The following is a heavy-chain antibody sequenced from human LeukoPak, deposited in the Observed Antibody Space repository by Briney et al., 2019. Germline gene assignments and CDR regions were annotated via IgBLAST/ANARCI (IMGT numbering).Heavy chain of an antibody. J-gene: IGHJ4*02. D-gene: IGHD3-3*01. Sequence: GASVKVSCKASGYTFTGYYMHWVRQAPGQGLEWMGWINPNSGGTNYARKFQGGVTMTRDTSISTAYMELSRLRSDDTAVYYCASDPQIFWSGYWGQGTLVTVSS. CDR2: INPNSGGT. CDR3: ASDPQIFWSGY. V-gene: IGHV1-2*02. CDR1: GYTFTGYY.